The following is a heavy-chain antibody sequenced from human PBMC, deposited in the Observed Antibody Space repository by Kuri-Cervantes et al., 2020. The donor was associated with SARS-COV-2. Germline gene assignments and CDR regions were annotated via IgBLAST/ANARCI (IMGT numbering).Heavy chain of an antibody. CDR1: GGTFSSYA. CDR2: IIPIFGTA. Sequence: SVKVSCKASGGTFSSYAISWVRQAPGQGLEWMGEIIPIFGTANYAQKFQGRVTITADESTSTAYMELSSLRSEDTAVYYCARKYSSGWYGINWFDPWGQGTLVTVSS. V-gene: IGHV1-69*13. D-gene: IGHD6-19*01. CDR3: ARKYSSGWYGINWFDP. J-gene: IGHJ5*02.